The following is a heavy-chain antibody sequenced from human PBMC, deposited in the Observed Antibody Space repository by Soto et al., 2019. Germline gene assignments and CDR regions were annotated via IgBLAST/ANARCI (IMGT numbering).Heavy chain of an antibody. CDR2: IIPIFGTA. D-gene: IGHD3-22*01. J-gene: IGHJ4*02. CDR3: ARGRRPYYYDSSGYYPTFDY. Sequence: SVKVSCKASGGTFSSYAISWVRQAPGQGLEWMGGIIPIFGTANYAQKFQGRVTITADESTSTAYMELSSLRSEDTAVYYCARGRRPYYYDSSGYYPTFDYWGQGTLVTVSS. CDR1: GGTFSSYA. V-gene: IGHV1-69*13.